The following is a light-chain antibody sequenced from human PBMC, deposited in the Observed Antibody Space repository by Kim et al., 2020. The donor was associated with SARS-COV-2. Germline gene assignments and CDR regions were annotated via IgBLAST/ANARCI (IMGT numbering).Light chain of an antibody. CDR1: SLRSYY. CDR2: GKN. J-gene: IGLJ1*01. Sequence: SSELTQDPAVSVALGQTVRITCQGDSLRSYYASWYQQKPGQAPVLVIYGKNNRPSGIPDRFSGSSSGNTASLTITGAQAEDEADYYCNSRDSSGIVYVFGTGTKVTVL. V-gene: IGLV3-19*01. CDR3: NSRDSSGIVYV.